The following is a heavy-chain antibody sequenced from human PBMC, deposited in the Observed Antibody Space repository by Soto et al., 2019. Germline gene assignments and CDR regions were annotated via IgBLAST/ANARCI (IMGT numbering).Heavy chain of an antibody. J-gene: IGHJ4*02. CDR2: IIPIFGTA. CDR1: GGTFSSYA. V-gene: IGHV1-69*13. CDR3: ARADGYNDPLDY. D-gene: IGHD5-12*01. Sequence: SVKVSCKASGGTFSSYAISWVRQAPGQGLEWMGDIIPIFGTANYAQKFHGRVTSTADESTSTASLELSSLIFEVTAVYYCARADGYNDPLDYWGQGTLVTVSS.